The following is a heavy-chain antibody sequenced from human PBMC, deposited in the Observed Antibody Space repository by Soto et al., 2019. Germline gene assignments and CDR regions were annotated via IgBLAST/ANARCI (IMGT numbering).Heavy chain of an antibody. J-gene: IGHJ4*02. CDR3: AGRGSGSYSSY. CDR2: IYYSGRT. D-gene: IGHD3-10*01. V-gene: IGHV4-39*01. CDR1: GGSISSSSYY. Sequence: QLQLQESGPGLVKPSETLSLTCTVSGGSISSSSYYWGWIRQPPGKGLEWIGSIYYSGRTFYNPFCKGRVPHSVIQSKEQFLLKVNLFEGGEKGLYYWAGRGSGSYSSYWGQGTLVTVSS.